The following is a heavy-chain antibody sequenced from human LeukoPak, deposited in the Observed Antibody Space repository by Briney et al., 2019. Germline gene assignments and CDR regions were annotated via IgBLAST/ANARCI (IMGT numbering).Heavy chain of an antibody. J-gene: IGHJ6*02. Sequence: ASVKVSCKASGYTFTSYYMHWVRQAPGQGLEWMGIINPSGGSTSYAQKFQGRVTMTRDTSTSTVYMELSSLRSEDTAVYYCARARTIFGVVTYYYGMDVWGQGTTVTVSS. CDR3: ARARTIFGVVTYYYGMDV. CDR1: GYTFTSYY. D-gene: IGHD3-3*01. CDR2: INPSGGST. V-gene: IGHV1-46*01.